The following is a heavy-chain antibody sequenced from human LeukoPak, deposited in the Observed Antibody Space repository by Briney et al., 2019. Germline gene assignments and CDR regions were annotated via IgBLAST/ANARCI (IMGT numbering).Heavy chain of an antibody. J-gene: IGHJ5*02. CDR1: GYTLTELS. Sequence: LEASVKVSCKVSGYTLTELSMHWVRQAPGKGLEWMGGFDPEDGETIYAQKFQGRVTMTEDTSTDTAYMELSSLRSEDTAVYYCARDQTLWFGDPIARAWFDPWGQGTLVTVSS. D-gene: IGHD3-10*01. V-gene: IGHV1-24*01. CDR2: FDPEDGET. CDR3: ARDQTLWFGDPIARAWFDP.